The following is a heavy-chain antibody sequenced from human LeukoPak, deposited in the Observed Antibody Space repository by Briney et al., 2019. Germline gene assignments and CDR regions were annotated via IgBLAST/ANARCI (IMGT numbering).Heavy chain of an antibody. J-gene: IGHJ5*02. CDR1: GFTFSSYA. CDR3: AKDALYCSSTSCYINTLWFDP. CDR2: ISGSGGST. Sequence: GGSLRLSCAASGFTFSSYAMSWVRQAPGKGLEWVSAISGSGGSTYYADSVKGRFTISRDNSKNTLYLQMNSLRAEDTAVYYCAKDALYCSSTSCYINTLWFDPWGQGTLVTVSS. V-gene: IGHV3-23*01. D-gene: IGHD2-2*01.